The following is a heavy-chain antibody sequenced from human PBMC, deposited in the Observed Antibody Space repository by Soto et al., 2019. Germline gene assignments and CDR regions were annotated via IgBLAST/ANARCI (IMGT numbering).Heavy chain of an antibody. D-gene: IGHD2-2*02. Sequence: GGALRLSCVGSGFTFSTYSINWVRQSPGKGLEWVSSISSRSDIYYADSVKGRFTISRDNAKNSVSLQMNSLRAEDTAVYYCAREYTAWPLAYGLDVWGQGTTVTVSS. CDR2: ISSRSDI. CDR3: AREYTAWPLAYGLDV. J-gene: IGHJ6*02. V-gene: IGHV3-21*01. CDR1: GFTFSTYS.